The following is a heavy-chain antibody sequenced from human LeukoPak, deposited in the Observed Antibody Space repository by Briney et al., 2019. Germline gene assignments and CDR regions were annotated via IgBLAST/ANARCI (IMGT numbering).Heavy chain of an antibody. D-gene: IGHD2-15*01. J-gene: IGHJ4*02. CDR3: ATSCSSSTCYDS. CDR1: GYSLTSYW. Sequence: GESLKISCKGSGYSLTSYWIGWLRQMPGKGREWMGIIYPGDSDTRYSPSFQGQVTMSVDKSISTAYPQWSSLKASDTAMYYCATSCSSSTCYDSWGQGTLVTVSS. CDR2: IYPGDSDT. V-gene: IGHV5-51*01.